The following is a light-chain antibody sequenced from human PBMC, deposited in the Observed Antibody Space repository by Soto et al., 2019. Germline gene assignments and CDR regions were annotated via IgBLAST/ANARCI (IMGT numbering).Light chain of an antibody. CDR2: DTF. J-gene: IGKJ1*01. V-gene: IGKV3-11*01. CDR1: QSVSNY. CDR3: VQRSTWPWT. Sequence: EIVLTQSPATLALSPGARATLSCRAGQSVSNYLAWYQQKPGQAPRLLIYDTFNRATGIPARFSGSGSGTDFTLTISSREPEDLAVYFCVQRSTWPWTSGQGTKVEIK.